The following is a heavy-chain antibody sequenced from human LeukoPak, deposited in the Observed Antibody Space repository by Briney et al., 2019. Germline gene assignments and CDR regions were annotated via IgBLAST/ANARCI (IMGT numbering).Heavy chain of an antibody. V-gene: IGHV4-34*01. CDR3: ARRRIQLWLEDFDY. J-gene: IGHJ4*02. CDR1: GGSFSGYY. D-gene: IGHD5-18*01. CDR2: INHSGST. Sequence: SETLSLTCAVYGGSFSGYYWSWIRQPPRKGLEWIGEINHSGSTNYNPSLKSRVTISVDTSKNQFSLKLSSVTAADTAVYYCARRRIQLWLEDFDYWGQGTLVTVSS.